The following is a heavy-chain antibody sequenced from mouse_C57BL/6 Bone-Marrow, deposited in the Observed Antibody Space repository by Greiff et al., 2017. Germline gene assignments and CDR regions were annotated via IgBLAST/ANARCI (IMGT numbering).Heavy chain of an antibody. CDR2: IDPENGDT. CDR1: GFNIKDDY. V-gene: IGHV14-4*01. Sequence: EVQVVESGAELVRPGASVKLSCTASGFNIKDDYMHWVRQRPEQGLEWIGWIDPENGDTEYASKFQGKATITADTSSNTAYLQLSSLTSEDTAVYYCTRYDGYYEGWFAYWGQGTLVTVSA. D-gene: IGHD2-3*01. CDR3: TRYDGYYEGWFAY. J-gene: IGHJ3*01.